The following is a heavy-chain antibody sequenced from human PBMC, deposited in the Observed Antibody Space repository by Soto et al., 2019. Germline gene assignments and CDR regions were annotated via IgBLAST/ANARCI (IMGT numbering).Heavy chain of an antibody. J-gene: IGHJ6*02. V-gene: IGHV4-59*01. D-gene: IGHD3-16*01. CDR1: GGNLIRYC. CDR2: IYYSGST. CDR3: ARDRGDYDHYYAMDV. Sequence: TLSLNCPVAGGNLIRYCPSRIRKPPGKGLEWIGYIYYSGSTNYNPSLTSRVTISVDTSKNQFSLKLSSVTAADTAVYYCARDRGDYDHYYAMDVWGQGTTVTAP.